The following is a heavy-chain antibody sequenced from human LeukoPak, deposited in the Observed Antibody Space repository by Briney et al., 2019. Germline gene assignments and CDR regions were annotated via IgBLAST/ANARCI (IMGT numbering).Heavy chain of an antibody. V-gene: IGHV4-39*07. CDR2: IYYSGST. CDR1: GGSISSSSYY. CDR3: ARDQGGYSGYAYDY. J-gene: IGHJ4*02. Sequence: PSETLSLTCTVSGGSISSSSYYWGWIRQPPGKGLEWIGSIYYSGSTYYNPSLKSRVTISVDTSKNQFSLKLSSVTAADTAVYYCARDQGGYSGYAYDYWGQGTLVTVSS. D-gene: IGHD5-12*01.